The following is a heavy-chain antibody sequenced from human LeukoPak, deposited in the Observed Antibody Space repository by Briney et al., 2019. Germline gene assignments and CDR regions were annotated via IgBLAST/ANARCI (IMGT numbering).Heavy chain of an antibody. CDR3: AKDSPYGSGLIDY. D-gene: IGHD3-10*01. J-gene: IGHJ4*02. CDR1: GFTFSTYN. Sequence: GGSLRLSCAASGFTFSTYNMNWVRPAPGKGLEWVSSISSSSTYIYYADSLRGRFTISRDNAKNSLYLQMNSLRAEDTAVYYCAKDSPYGSGLIDYWGQGTLVTVSS. V-gene: IGHV3-21*01. CDR2: ISSSSTYI.